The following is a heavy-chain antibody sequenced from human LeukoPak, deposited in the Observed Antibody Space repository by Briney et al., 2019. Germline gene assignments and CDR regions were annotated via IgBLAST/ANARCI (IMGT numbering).Heavy chain of an antibody. J-gene: IGHJ5*02. D-gene: IGHD1-7*01. CDR3: ATSFNWNYDH. CDR1: GFTFRTYA. CDR2: IGDSGDAT. Sequence: GGSLILSCAAPGFTFRTYAMGWVRQAPGKGLEWVSAIGDSGDATYYADSVKGRFTISRDNSKNTLYLQMSSLRAEDTALYYCATSFNWNYDHWGQGTLVTVSS. V-gene: IGHV3-23*01.